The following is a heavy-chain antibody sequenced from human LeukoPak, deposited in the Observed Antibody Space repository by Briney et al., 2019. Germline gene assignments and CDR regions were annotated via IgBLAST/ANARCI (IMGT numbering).Heavy chain of an antibody. J-gene: IGHJ4*02. CDR3: ARDSGYSYELDY. D-gene: IGHD5-18*01. V-gene: IGHV3-11*04. Sequence: PGGSLRLSCEASGFFFSDYYLSWIRQALGKGLEWVAYISSSGRTINYADSVKGRFTISRDNAKNFLYLQMNSLRAEDTAVYYCARDSGYSYELDYWGQGTLVTVSS. CDR1: GFFFSDYY. CDR2: ISSSGRTI.